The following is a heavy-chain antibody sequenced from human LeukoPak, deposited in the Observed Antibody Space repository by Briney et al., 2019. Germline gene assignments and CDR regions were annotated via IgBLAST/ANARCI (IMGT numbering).Heavy chain of an antibody. J-gene: IGHJ2*01. Sequence: PSETLSLTCAVSGGSISSSNWWSWVRQPPGKGLEWIGEIYHSGSTNYNPSLKSRVTISVDKSKNQFSLKLSSVTAADTAVYYCARPIPQQLVRGYFDLWGRGTLVTVSS. CDR1: GGSISSSNW. D-gene: IGHD6-13*01. V-gene: IGHV4-4*02. CDR3: ARPIPQQLVRGYFDL. CDR2: IYHSGST.